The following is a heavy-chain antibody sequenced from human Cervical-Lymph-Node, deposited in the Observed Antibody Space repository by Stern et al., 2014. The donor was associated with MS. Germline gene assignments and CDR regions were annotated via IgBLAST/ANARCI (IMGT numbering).Heavy chain of an antibody. J-gene: IGHJ4*02. CDR1: GLSLSNARMG. D-gene: IGHD2-8*01. CDR3: ARIPYCTNGVCSLWDYFFDL. CDR2: VFSHDEK. V-gene: IGHV2-26*03. Sequence: QVPLRESGPVLVKPTETVTLTCTISGLSLSNARMGVTWIRQPPGKALEWLAHVFSHDEKSYNPSLEGRLTISQDTSQSQVVLTMTNMEPVDTATYYCARIPYCTNGVCSLWDYFFDLWGQGILVTVSS.